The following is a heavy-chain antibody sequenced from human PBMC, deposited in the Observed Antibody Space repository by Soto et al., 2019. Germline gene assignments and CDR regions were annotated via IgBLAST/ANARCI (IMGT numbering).Heavy chain of an antibody. Sequence: SETLSLTCAVSGASISGSYYYWAWLRQSPGKGPEWIGSVFYTGFTSYNPSLESRVSVSVDTSKSQFSLKLSAVTAADTAVYYCATSTKGYNWNYFDHWGQGDLVTVSS. V-gene: IGHV4-39*01. D-gene: IGHD1-20*01. CDR3: ATSTKGYNWNYFDH. J-gene: IGHJ4*02. CDR2: VFYTGFT. CDR1: GASISGSYYY.